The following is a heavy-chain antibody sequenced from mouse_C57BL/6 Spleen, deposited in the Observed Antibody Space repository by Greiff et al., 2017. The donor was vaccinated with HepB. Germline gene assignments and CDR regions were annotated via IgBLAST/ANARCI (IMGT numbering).Heavy chain of an antibody. D-gene: IGHD1-1*01. Sequence: QVQLQQPGAELVRPGTSVTLSCKASGYTFTSYWMHWVKQRPGQGLEWIGVIDPSASYTNYNQKFKGKATLTVDTSSSTAYMQLRSLTSEDSAVYDCARSEDYYDSSNGYFDVWGPGTTVTVSS. CDR3: ARSEDYYDSSNGYFDV. CDR2: IDPSASYT. V-gene: IGHV1-59*01. J-gene: IGHJ1*01. CDR1: GYTFTSYW.